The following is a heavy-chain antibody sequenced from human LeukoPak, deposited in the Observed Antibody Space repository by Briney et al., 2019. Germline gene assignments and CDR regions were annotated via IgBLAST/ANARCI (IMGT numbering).Heavy chain of an antibody. V-gene: IGHV4-34*01. J-gene: IGHJ6*02. CDR1: GGSFSGYY. D-gene: IGHD3-9*01. CDR2: INHSGST. Sequence: SETLSLTCAVYGGSFSGYYWSWIRQPPGKGLEWIGEINHSGSTNYNPSLKSRVTISVDTSKNQFSLKLSSVTAADTAVYYCARGRPDFDILTGLRHYGMDVWGQGTTVTVSS. CDR3: ARGRPDFDILTGLRHYGMDV.